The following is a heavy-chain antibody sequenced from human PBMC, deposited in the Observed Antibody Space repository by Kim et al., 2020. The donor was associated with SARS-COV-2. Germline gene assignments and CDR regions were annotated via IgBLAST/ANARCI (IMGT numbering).Heavy chain of an antibody. CDR2: INAGSGYT. CDR1: GYTFTNYV. J-gene: IGHJ4*02. V-gene: IGHV1-3*01. Sequence: ASVKVSCKASGYTFTNYVIHWVRQAPGQSPEWMGWINAGSGYTKYSQHFQGRFTITRDTSASTAYMELRSLRLEATAMYYCARGLINGHDFDYWGQGTLV. CDR3: ARGLINGHDFDY. D-gene: IGHD5-12*01.